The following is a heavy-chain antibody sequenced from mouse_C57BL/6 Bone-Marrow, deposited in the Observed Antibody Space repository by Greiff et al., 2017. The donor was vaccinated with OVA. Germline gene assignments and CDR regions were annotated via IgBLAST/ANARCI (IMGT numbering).Heavy chain of an antibody. CDR2: IYPGDGDS. V-gene: IGHV1-82*01. Sequence: QVQLQQSGPELVKPGASVKISCKASGYAFSSSWMNWVKQRPGKGLEWIGRIYPGDGDSNYNGKFKGKATLTADNSSSTAYVQHSSLAPEDSAVDFCARDGYYFDYWGQGTTLTVSS. CDR1: GYAFSSSW. CDR3: ARDGYYFDY. J-gene: IGHJ2*01. D-gene: IGHD2-3*01.